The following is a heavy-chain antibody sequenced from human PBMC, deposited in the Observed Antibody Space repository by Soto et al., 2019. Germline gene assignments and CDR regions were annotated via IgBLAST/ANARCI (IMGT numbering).Heavy chain of an antibody. V-gene: IGHV4-31*03. J-gene: IGHJ5*02. CDR2: IYYSGST. D-gene: IGHD6-13*01. CDR1: GGSISSGGYY. CDR3: ARAGQQLVVDWFDP. Sequence: PSETLSLTCTVSGGSISSGGYYWSWIRQHPGKGLEWIGYIYYSGSTYYNPSLKSRVTISVDTSKNQFSLKLSSVTAADTAVYYCARAGQQLVVDWFDPWGQGTQVTVSS.